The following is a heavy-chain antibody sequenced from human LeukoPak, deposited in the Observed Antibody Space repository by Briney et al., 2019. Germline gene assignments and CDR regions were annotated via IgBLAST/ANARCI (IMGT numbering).Heavy chain of an antibody. Sequence: KPSETLSLTCAVYGGSFSGYYWSWIRQPPGKGLEWIGEINHSGSTNYNPSLKGRVTISVDRSKNQFSLKLSSVTAADTAVYYCARGNYERYYYYGMDVWGQGTTVTVSS. CDR2: INHSGST. V-gene: IGHV4-34*01. J-gene: IGHJ6*02. CDR3: ARGNYERYYYYGMDV. D-gene: IGHD3-16*01. CDR1: GGSFSGYY.